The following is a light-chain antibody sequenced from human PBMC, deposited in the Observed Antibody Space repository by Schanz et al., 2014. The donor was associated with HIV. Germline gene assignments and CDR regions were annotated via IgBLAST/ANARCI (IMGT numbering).Light chain of an antibody. J-gene: IGLJ2*01. CDR2: EVT. V-gene: IGLV2-14*01. Sequence: QSALTQPASMAGSPGQSITLSCTGTSSDVGAYNHVSWSQQHPGKAPKLMIYEVTKRPSGVSNRFSGSKSGNTASLTISGLQAEDEADYYCSSYTSSSTLVVFGGGTKLTVL. CDR3: SSYTSSSTLVV. CDR1: SSDVGAYNH.